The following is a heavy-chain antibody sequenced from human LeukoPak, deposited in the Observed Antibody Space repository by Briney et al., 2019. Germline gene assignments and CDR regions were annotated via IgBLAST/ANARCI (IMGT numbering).Heavy chain of an antibody. D-gene: IGHD2-2*01. CDR3: ARETYCTNTTCPIGDHFNY. Sequence: GSLRLSCAASGFTFSSYSMNWVRQAPGKGLELVSSISSSSSYIYYADSVKGRFTISRDNAKNSLYLQMNSLRAEDTAVYYCARETYCTNTTCPIGDHFNYWGQGTLVTVSS. CDR1: GFTFSSYS. J-gene: IGHJ4*02. V-gene: IGHV3-21*01. CDR2: ISSSSSYI.